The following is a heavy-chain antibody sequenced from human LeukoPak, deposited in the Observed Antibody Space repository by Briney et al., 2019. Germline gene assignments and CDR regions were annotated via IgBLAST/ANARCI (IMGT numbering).Heavy chain of an antibody. V-gene: IGHV3-23*01. D-gene: IGHD3-3*01. CDR2: ISGGGGST. Sequence: GGSLRLSCAASGFTFSSYAMGWVRQAPGKGLEWVSAISGGGGSTYYADSVKGRFTISRDNSKNTLYLQMNSLRAEDTAVYYCAKDKVLRFLEWLYDYWGQGTLVTVSS. J-gene: IGHJ4*02. CDR3: AKDKVLRFLEWLYDY. CDR1: GFTFSSYA.